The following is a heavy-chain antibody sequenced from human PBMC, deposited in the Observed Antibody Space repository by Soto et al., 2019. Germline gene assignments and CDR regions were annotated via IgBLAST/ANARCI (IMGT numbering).Heavy chain of an antibody. D-gene: IGHD2-15*01. J-gene: IGHJ1*01. CDR3: ASPYCSGGSCYLNEYFQH. Sequence: GGSLRLSCAASGFSFSYYAMHWVRQAPGKGLEWVAVIAYDASKKYYADSVKGRFTISRDNSKNTLYLQMNSLRDEDTAVYYCASPYCSGGSCYLNEYFQHWGQGTLVTVSS. V-gene: IGHV3-30*03. CDR2: IAYDASKK. CDR1: GFSFSYYA.